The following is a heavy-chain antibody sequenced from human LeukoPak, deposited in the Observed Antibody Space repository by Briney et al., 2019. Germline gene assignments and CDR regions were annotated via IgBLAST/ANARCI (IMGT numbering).Heavy chain of an antibody. J-gene: IGHJ4*01. CDR1: GFTFSSYA. CDR2: ITTSDGNT. CDR3: AKIGGTFDY. D-gene: IGHD2-15*01. Sequence: GGSLRLSCAASGFTFSSYAMSWVRQAPGKGLEWVSTITTSDGNTYYADSVKGRFTISRDNSKNTLYLQMNSLTAEDRAVYYCAKIGGTFDYWGQGTLVTVSS. V-gene: IGHV3-23*01.